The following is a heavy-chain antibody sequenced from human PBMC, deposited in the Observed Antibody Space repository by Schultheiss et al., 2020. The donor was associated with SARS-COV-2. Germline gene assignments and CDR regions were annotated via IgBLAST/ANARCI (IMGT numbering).Heavy chain of an antibody. Sequence: SQTLSLTCTVSGGSISSGGYYWSWIRQHPGKGLEWIGYIYYSGSTNYNPSLKSRVTISVDTSKNQFSLKLSSVTAADTAVYYCARRITMVRGQGWFDPWGQGTLVTVSS. J-gene: IGHJ5*02. V-gene: IGHV4-61*08. CDR2: IYYSGST. CDR3: ARRITMVRGQGWFDP. CDR1: GGSISSGGYY. D-gene: IGHD3-10*01.